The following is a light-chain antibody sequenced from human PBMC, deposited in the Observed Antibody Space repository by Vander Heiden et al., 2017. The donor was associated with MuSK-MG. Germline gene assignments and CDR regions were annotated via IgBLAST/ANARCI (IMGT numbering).Light chain of an antibody. CDR2: WAS. CDR3: QQYDDTEYT. Sequence: DIVLTQSPDSLAVPLGEKATISCKSSQSVLYTSSNMNYLAWFQQKPGLPPKLLIYWASTRESGIPDRFSGSGSGTEFTLTISSLQAEDAAVYYCQQYDDTEYTFGQGTKVEIK. J-gene: IGKJ2*01. CDR1: QSVLYTSSNMNY. V-gene: IGKV4-1*01.